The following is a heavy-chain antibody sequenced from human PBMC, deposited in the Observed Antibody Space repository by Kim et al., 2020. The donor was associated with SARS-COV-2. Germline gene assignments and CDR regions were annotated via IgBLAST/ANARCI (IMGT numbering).Heavy chain of an antibody. CDR2: IYYSGST. V-gene: IGHV4-61*01. J-gene: IGHJ4*02. CDR1: GGSVSSGSYY. D-gene: IGHD6-19*01. CDR3: ARHITQSSGWRYYFDY. Sequence: SETLSLTCTVSGGSVSSGSYYWSWIRQPPGKGLEWIGYIYYSGSTNYNPSLKSRVTISVDTSKNQFSLKLSSVTAADTAVYYCARHITQSSGWRYYFDYWGQGTLVTVSS.